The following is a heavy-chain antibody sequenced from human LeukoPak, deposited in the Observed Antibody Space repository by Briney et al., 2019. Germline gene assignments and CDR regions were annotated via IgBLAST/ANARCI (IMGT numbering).Heavy chain of an antibody. CDR3: AKDMGSSGYYVDY. CDR1: GFTSDDYA. V-gene: IGHV3-43*02. J-gene: IGHJ4*02. Sequence: GRSLRLSCAASGFTSDDYAMHWVRHAPGKGLDWVSLISGDGGSTYDADSVKGRFTISRDNSKNSLYLQMKSLRTEATALYYCAKDMGSSGYYVDYWGPGTLVTVSS. CDR2: ISGDGGST. D-gene: IGHD3-22*01.